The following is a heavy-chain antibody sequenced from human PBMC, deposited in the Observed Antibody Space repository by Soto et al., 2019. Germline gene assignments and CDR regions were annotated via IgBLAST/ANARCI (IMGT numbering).Heavy chain of an antibody. CDR3: AREGQQLVRGTYYYFDY. CDR2: IWYDGSNK. Sequence: PGGSLRLSCAASGFTFSSYGMHWVRQAPGKGLEWVAVIWYDGSNKYYADSVKGRFTISRDNSKNTLYLQMNSLRAEDTAVYYCAREGQQLVRGTYYYFDYWGQGTLVTVSS. V-gene: IGHV3-33*01. D-gene: IGHD6-13*01. J-gene: IGHJ4*02. CDR1: GFTFSSYG.